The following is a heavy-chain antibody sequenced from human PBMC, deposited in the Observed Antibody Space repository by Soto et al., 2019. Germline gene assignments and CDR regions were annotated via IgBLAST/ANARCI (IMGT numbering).Heavy chain of an antibody. D-gene: IGHD3-9*01. CDR3: AKDNVLRYFDWLFSPFDY. V-gene: IGHV3-23*01. Sequence: EVQLLESGGGLVQPGGSLRLSCAASGFTFSSYAMSWVRQAPGKGLEWVSAISGSGGSTYYADSVKGRFTISRDNSKNTLYLQRNSLRAEDTAVYYCAKDNVLRYFDWLFSPFDYWGQGTLVTVSS. CDR2: ISGSGGST. CDR1: GFTFSSYA. J-gene: IGHJ4*02.